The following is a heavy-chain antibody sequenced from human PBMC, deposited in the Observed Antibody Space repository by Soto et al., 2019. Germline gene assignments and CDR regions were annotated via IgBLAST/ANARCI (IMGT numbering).Heavy chain of an antibody. CDR2: INPNSGGT. Sequence: ASVKVSCKASGYTFTGYYMHWVRQAPGQGLEWMGWINPNSGGTNYAQKFQGRVTMTRDTSISTAYMELSRLRSDDTAVYYCARDLRYDYVWGIYLQPDYWGQGTMVTV. V-gene: IGHV1-2*02. D-gene: IGHD3-16*02. CDR3: ARDLRYDYVWGIYLQPDY. J-gene: IGHJ4*02. CDR1: GYTFTGYY.